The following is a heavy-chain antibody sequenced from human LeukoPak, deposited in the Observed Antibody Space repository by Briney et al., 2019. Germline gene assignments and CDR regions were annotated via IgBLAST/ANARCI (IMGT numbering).Heavy chain of an antibody. D-gene: IGHD2-15*01. CDR3: ARDRGGGSLDY. CDR2: ISDSAATI. J-gene: IGHJ4*02. CDR1: GFTFSDFY. Sequence: GGSLRLSCAASGFTFSDFYMAWIRQAPGKGLEWFSHISDSAATIYYADSVKGRLTISRDNAKNSLYLQMSSLRAEDTAVYYCARDRGGGSLDYWGQGTLVTVSS. V-gene: IGHV3-11*01.